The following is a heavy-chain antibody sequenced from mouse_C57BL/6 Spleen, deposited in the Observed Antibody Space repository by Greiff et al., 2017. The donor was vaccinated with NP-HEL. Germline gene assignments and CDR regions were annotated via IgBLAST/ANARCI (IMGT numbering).Heavy chain of an antibody. CDR2: IDPEDGDT. V-gene: IGHV14-1*01. J-gene: IGHJ3*01. CDR3: TTEENWAWFAY. Sequence: VQLQQSGAELVRPGASVKLSCTASGFNIKDYYMHWVQQRPEQGLEWIGRIDPEDGDTEYAPKFQGKATMTADTSSNTAYLQLSSLTSEDTAVYYCTTEENWAWFAYWGQGTLVTVSA. CDR1: GFNIKDYY. D-gene: IGHD4-1*01.